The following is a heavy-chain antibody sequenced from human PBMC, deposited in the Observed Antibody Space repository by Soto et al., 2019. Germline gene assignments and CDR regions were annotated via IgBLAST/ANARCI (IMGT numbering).Heavy chain of an antibody. CDR3: AREVEAALDY. Sequence: EVQLVESGGGLVQPGGSLRLSCAASGFTFSSYSMNWVRQAPGKGLEWVSYISSSSSTIYYADSVKGRFTISRDNAKNSRYLQMNSLRAEDTAVYYCAREVEAALDYWGQGTLVTVSS. V-gene: IGHV3-48*01. D-gene: IGHD2-15*01. CDR2: ISSSSSTI. J-gene: IGHJ4*02. CDR1: GFTFSSYS.